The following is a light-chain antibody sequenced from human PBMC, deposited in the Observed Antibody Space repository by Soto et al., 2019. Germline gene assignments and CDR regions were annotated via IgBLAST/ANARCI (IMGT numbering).Light chain of an antibody. Sequence: EIVWTQSPGTLSLSPGERATLSCRPSQTVSSNSLAWYHQKPGQAPRLLIYAASSRATGIPDRFSGSGSGTDFTLTISRLEPEDFAVYYCQLYGSSARTFGQGTKVDIK. CDR3: QLYGSSART. CDR2: AAS. J-gene: IGKJ1*01. V-gene: IGKV3-20*01. CDR1: QTVSSNS.